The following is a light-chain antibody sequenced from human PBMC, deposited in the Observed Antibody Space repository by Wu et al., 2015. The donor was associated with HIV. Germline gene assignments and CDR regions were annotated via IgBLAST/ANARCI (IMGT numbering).Light chain of an antibody. J-gene: IGKJ4*01. CDR1: QSVTNY. V-gene: IGKV3-11*01. CDR2: DAS. CDR3: RQHSSWPPLT. Sequence: VLTQSPATLSLSPGERATLSCRASQSVTNYLSWYQHKPGQAPRLLIYDASTRATGIPDRFSGSGSGTDFTLTISSLEPEDVAVYYCRQHSSWPPLTFGGGTRVEI.